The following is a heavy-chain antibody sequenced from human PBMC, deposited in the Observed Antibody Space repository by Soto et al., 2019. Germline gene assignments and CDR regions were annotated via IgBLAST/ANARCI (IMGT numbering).Heavy chain of an antibody. CDR1: GDPVTSVSDY. Sequence: PSETLSLTCTVSGDPVTSVSDYWSWIRQPPGKGLEWIGYIYYSGSADYNPSLGSRVTISIDTSKNQFSLKLTSVTAADTAVYYCARGVGFGYYYYHMDLWGQGTTVTVSS. D-gene: IGHD3-10*01. J-gene: IGHJ6*02. V-gene: IGHV4-61*01. CDR2: IYYSGSA. CDR3: ARGVGFGYYYYHMDL.